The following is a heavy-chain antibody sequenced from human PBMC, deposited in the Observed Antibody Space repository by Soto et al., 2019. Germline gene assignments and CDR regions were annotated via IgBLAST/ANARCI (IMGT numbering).Heavy chain of an antibody. CDR3: ARDRVMLTFGGASEEWGIDS. D-gene: IGHD3-16*01. CDR2: IFYSGPT. V-gene: IGHV4-31*03. CDR1: GDSITSGVHY. J-gene: IGHJ4*02. Sequence: QVQLQESSPGLVKPSQTLSLTCTVSGDSITSGVHYWSWIRQLPAKGLEWIGDIFYSGPTYYNPSLKSRVTISVDTSKNQLSLKLKSVTAAETGVYYCARDRVMLTFGGASEEWGIDSWGQGTLVTVSS.